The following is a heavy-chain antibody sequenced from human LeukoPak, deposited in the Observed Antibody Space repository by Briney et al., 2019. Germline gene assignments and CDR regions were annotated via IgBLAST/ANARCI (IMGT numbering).Heavy chain of an antibody. J-gene: IGHJ4*02. CDR1: GFTFSSYA. CDR2: ISYDGSNK. CDR3: ASPLPGYSGYD. Sequence: GGSLRLSCAASGFTFSSYAMHWVRQAPGKGLEWVAVISYDGSNKYYADSVKGRFTISRDNSKNTLYLQMNSLRAEDTAVYYCASPLPGYSGYDWGQGTLVTVSS. V-gene: IGHV3-30*04. D-gene: IGHD5-12*01.